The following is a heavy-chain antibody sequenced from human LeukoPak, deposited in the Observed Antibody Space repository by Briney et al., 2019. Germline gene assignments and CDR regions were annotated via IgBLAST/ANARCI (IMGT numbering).Heavy chain of an antibody. D-gene: IGHD2-15*01. CDR2: IIPIFGTA. CDR3: ARSREYCSGGSYYSGFDY. J-gene: IGHJ4*02. CDR1: GGTFSSYA. Sequence: SVKVSCKASGGTFSSYAISWVRQAPGQGLEWMGGIIPIFGTANYAQKFQGRVTITADESTSTAYMELSSLRSEDMAVYYCARSREYCSGGSYYSGFDYWGQGTLVTVSS. V-gene: IGHV1-69*13.